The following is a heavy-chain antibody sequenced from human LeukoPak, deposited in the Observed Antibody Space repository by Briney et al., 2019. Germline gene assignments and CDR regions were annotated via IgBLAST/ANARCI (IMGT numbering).Heavy chain of an antibody. J-gene: IGHJ4*02. CDR2: ITPTSGDT. V-gene: IGHV1-46*01. Sequence: ASVKVSCKASGYTFSEHHMHWVRQAPGQGLEWMGKITPTSGDTMYAQKFQDRVTMTRDMSTSTVYMELSSLGSEDTAVYFCARDTYGSDYWGQGTRVTVSA. CDR3: ARDTYGSDY. CDR1: GYTFSEHH. D-gene: IGHD3-10*01.